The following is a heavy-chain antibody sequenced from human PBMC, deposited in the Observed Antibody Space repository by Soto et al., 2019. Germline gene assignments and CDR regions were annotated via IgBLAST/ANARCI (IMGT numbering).Heavy chain of an antibody. J-gene: IGHJ4*02. CDR3: ASDSIAAGPIDY. CDR2: IIPIFGTA. Sequence: SVKVSCKASGGTFSSYAISWVRQAPGQGLEWMGGIIPIFGTANYAQKFQGRVTITADESTSTAYMELSSLRSEDTAVYYCASDSIAAGPIDYWGQGTLVTVSS. V-gene: IGHV1-69*13. D-gene: IGHD6-13*01. CDR1: GGTFSSYA.